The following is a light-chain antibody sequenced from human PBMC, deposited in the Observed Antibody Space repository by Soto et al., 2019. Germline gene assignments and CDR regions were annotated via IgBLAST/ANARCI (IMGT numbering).Light chain of an antibody. J-gene: IGKJ2*01. Sequence: EIVLTQSPGTLSLSPGERATLSCRASQSVSSSYLAWYQQKPGQAPRLLIYGALTRATGIPDRFSGTRSGTDFTLSISRLEPEDFAVYYCQQYDNSLYTFGQGTKLEIK. CDR2: GAL. CDR1: QSVSSSY. CDR3: QQYDNSLYT. V-gene: IGKV3-20*01.